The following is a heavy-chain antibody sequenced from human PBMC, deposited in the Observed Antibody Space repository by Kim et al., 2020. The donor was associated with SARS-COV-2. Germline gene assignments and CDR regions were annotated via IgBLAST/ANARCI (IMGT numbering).Heavy chain of an antibody. J-gene: IGHJ4*02. Sequence: GSSTSYADSVKGRFNISRDNAKNTLYLQMNSLRAEDTDVYYCARASHDYWGQGTLVTVSS. CDR3: ARASHDY. CDR2: GSST. V-gene: IGHV3-74*01.